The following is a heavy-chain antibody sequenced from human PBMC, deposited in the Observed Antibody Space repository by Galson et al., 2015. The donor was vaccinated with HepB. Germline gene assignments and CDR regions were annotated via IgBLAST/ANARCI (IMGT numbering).Heavy chain of an antibody. D-gene: IGHD4-23*01. CDR1: GYTFTSYG. CDR2: ISAYNGNT. V-gene: IGHV1-18*01. Sequence: SVKVSCKASGYTFTSYGISWVRQAPGQGLEWMGWISAYNGNTNYAQKLQGRVTMTTDTSTSTAYMELRSLRSDDTAVYYCARGGVYGGKRPQMDSVDYWGQGTLVTVSS. J-gene: IGHJ4*02. CDR3: ARGGVYGGKRPQMDSVDY.